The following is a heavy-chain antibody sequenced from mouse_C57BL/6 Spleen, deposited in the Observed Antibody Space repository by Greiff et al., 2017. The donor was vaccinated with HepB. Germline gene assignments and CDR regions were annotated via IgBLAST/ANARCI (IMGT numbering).Heavy chain of an antibody. CDR3: ARGDYGSPWFAY. CDR2: IYPGSGST. J-gene: IGHJ3*01. CDR1: GYTFTSYW. V-gene: IGHV1-55*01. D-gene: IGHD1-1*01. Sequence: VQLQQSGAELVKPGASVKMSCKASGYTFTSYWITWVKQRPGQGLEWIGDIYPGSGSTNYNEKFKSKATLTVDTSSSTAYMQLSSLTSEDSAVYYCARGDYGSPWFAYWGQGTLVTVSA.